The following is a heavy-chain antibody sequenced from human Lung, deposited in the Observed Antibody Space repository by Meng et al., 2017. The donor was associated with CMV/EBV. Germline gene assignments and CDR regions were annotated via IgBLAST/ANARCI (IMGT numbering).Heavy chain of an antibody. D-gene: IGHD1-1*01. J-gene: IGHJ4*02. CDR3: ARGRVAYNIRFLDF. CDR2: IIPRIGIT. CDR1: GGTFGRYA. Sequence: SVXVSXKASGGTFGRYAISWVRQAPGQGLEWMGAIIPRIGITNYAQKLQGRVTITADSATSTAYMELSSLRSEDTAVYYCARGRVAYNIRFLDFWGQGTLVTV. V-gene: IGHV1-69*10.